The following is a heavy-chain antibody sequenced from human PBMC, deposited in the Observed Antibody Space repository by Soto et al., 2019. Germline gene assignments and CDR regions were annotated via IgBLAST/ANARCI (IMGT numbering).Heavy chain of an antibody. CDR2: IKSKTDGGAI. D-gene: IGHD6-6*01. CDR3: TTTLQLGDMAY. CDR1: GLTFSKAW. Sequence: GGSLRLSCAAPGLTFSKAWMSWVRQAPGKGLEWVGRIKSKTDGGAIDYAAPAKGRFTISRDDSKTTLYLQMNSLKTEDTAVYYCTTTLQLGDMAYWGQGTLVTVSS. V-gene: IGHV3-15*01. J-gene: IGHJ4*02.